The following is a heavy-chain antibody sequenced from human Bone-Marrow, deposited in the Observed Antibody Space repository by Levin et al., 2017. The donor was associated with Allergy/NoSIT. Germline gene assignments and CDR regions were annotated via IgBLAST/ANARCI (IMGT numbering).Heavy chain of an antibody. CDR2: ISAYNGNT. CDR1: GYPFTSYG. D-gene: IGHD1-26*01. V-gene: IGHV1-18*01. J-gene: IGHJ4*02. CDR3: ARGREGATSAVGGDY. Sequence: ASVKVSCKASGYPFTSYGISWVRQAPGQGLEWMGWISAYNGNTNYAQKLQGRVTMTTDTSTSTAYMELRSLRSDDTAVYYCARGREGATSAVGGDYWGQGTLVTVSS.